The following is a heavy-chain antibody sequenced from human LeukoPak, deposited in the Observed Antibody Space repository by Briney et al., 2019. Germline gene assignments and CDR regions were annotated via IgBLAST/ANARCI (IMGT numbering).Heavy chain of an antibody. J-gene: IGHJ5*02. D-gene: IGHD6-6*01. CDR3: ARSEQLSWFDP. V-gene: IGHV4-30-2*01. Sequence: SETLSLTCTVSGGSISSGGYYWSWIRQPPGKGLEWIGYIYHSGSTYYNPSLKSRDTISVDRSKNQFSLKLSSVTAADTAVYYCARSEQLSWFDPWGQGTLVTVSS. CDR1: GGSISSGGYY. CDR2: IYHSGST.